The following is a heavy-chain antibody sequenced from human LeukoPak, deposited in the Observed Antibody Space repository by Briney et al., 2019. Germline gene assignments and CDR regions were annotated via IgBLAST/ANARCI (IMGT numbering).Heavy chain of an antibody. V-gene: IGHV4-4*07. CDR3: AAISSAPDAFDI. J-gene: IGHJ3*02. Sequence: SETLSLTCTVSGGSISSYYWSWIRQPAGKGLEWIGRIYTSGSTNYNPSLKSRVTMSVDTSKNQFSLKLSSVTAADTAVYYCAAISSAPDAFDIWGLGTLVTVSS. CDR1: GGSISSYY. CDR2: IYTSGST. D-gene: IGHD2-21*01.